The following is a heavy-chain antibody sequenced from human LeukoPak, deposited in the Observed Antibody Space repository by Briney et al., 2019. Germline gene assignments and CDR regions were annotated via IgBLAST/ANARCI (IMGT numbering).Heavy chain of an antibody. D-gene: IGHD6-13*01. CDR1: GFTFSSYG. CDR2: ISYDGSNK. J-gene: IGHJ4*02. V-gene: IGHV3-30*03. Sequence: GGSLRLSCAASGFTFSSYGMHWVRQAPGKGLEWVAVISYDGSNKYYADSVKGRFTISRDNSKNTLYLQMNSLRAEDTAVYYCARAYQHRYSSSWYYFDYRGQGTLVTVSS. CDR3: ARAYQHRYSSSWYYFDY.